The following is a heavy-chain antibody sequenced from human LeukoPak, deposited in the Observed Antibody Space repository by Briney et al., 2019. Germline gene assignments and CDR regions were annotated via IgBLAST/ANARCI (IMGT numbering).Heavy chain of an antibody. CDR1: GYTFTGYY. Sequence: ASVKVSCKASGYTFTGYYMHWVRQAPGQGLEWMGWINPNSGGTNYAQKFQGWVTMTRDTSISTAYMELSRLRSDDTAVYYCARGEHYGSGSYYPNSYGMDVRGKGTTVTVSS. CDR2: INPNSGGT. V-gene: IGHV1-2*04. D-gene: IGHD3-10*01. J-gene: IGHJ6*04. CDR3: ARGEHYGSGSYYPNSYGMDV.